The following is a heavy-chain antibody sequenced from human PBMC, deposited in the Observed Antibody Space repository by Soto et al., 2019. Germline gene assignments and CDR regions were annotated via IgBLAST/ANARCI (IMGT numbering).Heavy chain of an antibody. Sequence: PGGSLRLSCAASGLTFSGYSMNWVRQAPGKGLEWVSYISSSSSTIYYADSVKGRFTISRDNAKNSLYLQMNSLRAEDTAVYYFARALGPHIVATIPPFDYWGQGTLVTVSS. CDR1: GLTFSGYS. CDR3: ARALGPHIVATIPPFDY. J-gene: IGHJ4*02. V-gene: IGHV3-48*01. D-gene: IGHD2-2*02. CDR2: ISSSSSTI.